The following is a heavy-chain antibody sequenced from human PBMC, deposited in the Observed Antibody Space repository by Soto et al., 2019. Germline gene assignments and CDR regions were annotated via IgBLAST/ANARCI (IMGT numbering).Heavy chain of an antibody. D-gene: IGHD4-17*01. CDR3: ARGANGYGSPFDC. CDR2: IYHSGST. Sequence: SETLSLTCTVSGGSISTYYWSWIRQPPGKGLEWIGYIYHSGSTNYNPSLKSRATISGDTSKSQFSLNLCSVTAADTAVFYCARGANGYGSPFDCWGQGALVTVS. J-gene: IGHJ4*02. CDR1: GGSISTYY. V-gene: IGHV4-59*01.